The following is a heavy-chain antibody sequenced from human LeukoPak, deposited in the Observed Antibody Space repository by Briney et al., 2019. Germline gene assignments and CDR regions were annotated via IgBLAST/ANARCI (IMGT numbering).Heavy chain of an antibody. CDR1: GFPFSTYD. J-gene: IGHJ4*02. D-gene: IGHD2-2*01. CDR3: AILHHYAE. Sequence: PGGSLRLSCAASGFPFSTYDMNWVRQAPGKGLEWVSGISGSAYSTYYADSVKGRFTVSRDNSKNTLYLQMHSLRVEETAVYYCAILHHYAEWGQGTPVTVSS. CDR2: ISGSAYST. V-gene: IGHV3-23*01.